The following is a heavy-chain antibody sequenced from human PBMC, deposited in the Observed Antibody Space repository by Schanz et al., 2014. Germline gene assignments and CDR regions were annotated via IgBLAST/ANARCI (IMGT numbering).Heavy chain of an antibody. J-gene: IGHJ4*02. CDR3: ASSGAGYSSSWDFDY. V-gene: IGHV1-69*02. CDR1: GGTFSSYT. D-gene: IGHD6-13*01. Sequence: QVQLVQSEAEVKKPGSSVKVSCKASGGTFSSYTISWVRQAPGQGLEWMGRIIPILGIANYAQNFQGRVTITADKSTFTAYMDVSSLRSEDTAVYYCASSGAGYSSSWDFDYWGQGPLVTVSS. CDR2: IIPILGIA.